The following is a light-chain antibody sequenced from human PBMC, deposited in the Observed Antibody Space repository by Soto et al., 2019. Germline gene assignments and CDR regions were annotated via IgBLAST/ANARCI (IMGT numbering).Light chain of an antibody. J-gene: IGKJ2*01. CDR2: GAS. Sequence: IVLTQSPATLSLSPGERVTLSCRASQSVSSSLAWYQQKPGQAPRLLIYGASKRAPGIPVRFNASGSGTDITRTISSVEPEDFAVYSCQHRTTLEYTFGQGTKLEIK. CDR1: QSVSSS. V-gene: IGKV3-11*01. CDR3: QHRTTLEYT.